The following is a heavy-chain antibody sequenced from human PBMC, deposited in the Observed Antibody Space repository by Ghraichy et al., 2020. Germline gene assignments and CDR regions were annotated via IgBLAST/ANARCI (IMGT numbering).Heavy chain of an antibody. Sequence: SETLSLTCAVYGGSFSDYYWSWIRQPPGKGLEWIGEINHSGSTNYNPSLKSRVTISVDTSKNQFSLKLSSVTAADTAVYYCARVRRPPDCVGDCAKWFDPWGQGTLVTVSS. V-gene: IGHV4-34*01. CDR3: ARVRRPPDCVGDCAKWFDP. D-gene: IGHD2-21*02. CDR1: GGSFSDYY. J-gene: IGHJ5*02. CDR2: INHSGST.